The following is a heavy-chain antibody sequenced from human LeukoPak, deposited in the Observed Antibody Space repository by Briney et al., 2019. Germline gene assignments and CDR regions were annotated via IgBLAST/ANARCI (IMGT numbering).Heavy chain of an antibody. Sequence: ASVTVSFTASGYTFTSYAMNWVRQAPGQGLEWMGWINTDTGNPTYAQAFTGRFVFSLDTSVTTAYLQISNLKAEDTAFYYCARKYDGPLDPWGQGTLVTVSS. D-gene: IGHD2-8*01. CDR3: ARKYDGPLDP. J-gene: IGHJ5*02. CDR2: INTDTGNP. CDR1: GYTFTSYA. V-gene: IGHV7-4-1*02.